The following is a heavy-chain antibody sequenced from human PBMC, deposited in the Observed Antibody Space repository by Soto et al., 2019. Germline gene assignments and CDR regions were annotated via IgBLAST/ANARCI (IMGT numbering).Heavy chain of an antibody. J-gene: IGHJ3*02. V-gene: IGHV1-69*02. CDR2: IIPILGIA. CDR3: AAELSEVVRAFDI. CDR1: GGTFSSYT. Sequence: ASVKVSCKASGGTFSSYTISWVRQAPGQGLEWMGRIIPILGIANYAQKFQGRVTITADKSTSTAYMELSSLRSEDTAVYYCAAELSEVVRAFDIWGQGTMVTVSS. D-gene: IGHD1-7*01.